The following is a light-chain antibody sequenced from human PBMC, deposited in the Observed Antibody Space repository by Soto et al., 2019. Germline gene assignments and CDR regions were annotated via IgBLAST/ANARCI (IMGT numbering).Light chain of an antibody. CDR1: QSISSW. Sequence: DAQMTRSPSTLSASLGXXVXITCRASQSISSWLAWYQQNKGKAPKLLIYDASSLESGVPSRFSGSGSGTDFTLTISSLQPDDFAPYYCQQYTQFGHGTKVYIK. V-gene: IGKV1-5*01. J-gene: IGKJ1*01. CDR2: DAS. CDR3: QQYTQ.